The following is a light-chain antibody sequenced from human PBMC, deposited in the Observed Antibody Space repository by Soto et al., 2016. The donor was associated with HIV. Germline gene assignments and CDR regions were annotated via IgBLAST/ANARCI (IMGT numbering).Light chain of an antibody. CDR2: AAS. CDR3: QQSYSAPT. V-gene: IGKV1-39*01. CDR1: QSIKNY. J-gene: IGKJ2*01. Sequence: DIQMTQSPSSLSASVGDRVTITCRASQSIKNYVTWHQQRPGKAPKVLIYAASRLQSGVPSRFSGSGSGTDFTLTINSLQPEDVATYYCQQSYSAPTFGQGTKLEIK.